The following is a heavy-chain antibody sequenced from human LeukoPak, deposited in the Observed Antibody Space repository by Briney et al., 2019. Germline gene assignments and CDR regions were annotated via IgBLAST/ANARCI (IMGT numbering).Heavy chain of an antibody. CDR2: IYYSGST. V-gene: IGHV4-59*01. D-gene: IGHD3-22*01. CDR1: GGSISSYY. CDR3: ARRRSSGYRNDAFDI. Sequence: SETLSLTCTVSGGSISSYYWSWIRQPPGKGLEWIGYIYYSGSTNYNPSLKSRVTISVDTSKNQFSLKLYSVTAADTAVYYCARRRSSGYRNDAFDIWGQGTMVTVSS. J-gene: IGHJ3*02.